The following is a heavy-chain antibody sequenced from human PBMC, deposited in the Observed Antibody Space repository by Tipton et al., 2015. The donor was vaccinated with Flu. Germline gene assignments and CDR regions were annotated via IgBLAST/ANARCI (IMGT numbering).Heavy chain of an antibody. J-gene: IGHJ3*01. Sequence: SLRLSCAASGFTVNSNYMSWVRQAPGKGLEWVSVIYSDGRAYYVDSVKGRFTISRDNTKKSLYLQMNSLRAEDTAVYYCAREIRDGYTVWGQGTMVTVSS. V-gene: IGHV3-53*01. CDR2: IYSDGRA. CDR3: AREIRDGYTV. CDR1: GFTVNSNY. D-gene: IGHD5-24*01.